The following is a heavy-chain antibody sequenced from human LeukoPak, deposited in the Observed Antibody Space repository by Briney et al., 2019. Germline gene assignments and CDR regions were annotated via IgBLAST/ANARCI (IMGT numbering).Heavy chain of an antibody. CDR3: ARLYYDFWSGYFYYFDF. J-gene: IGHJ4*02. CDR2: IYYSGST. Sequence: SETLSLTCTISGGSISSSSYYWGWIRQPPGKGLEWIGSIYYSGSTYYNPSLKSRVTISVDTSKDQFSLKLSSVTAADTAVYYCARLYYDFWSGYFYYFDFWGQGTLVTVSS. CDR1: GGSISSSSYY. D-gene: IGHD3-3*01. V-gene: IGHV4-39*01.